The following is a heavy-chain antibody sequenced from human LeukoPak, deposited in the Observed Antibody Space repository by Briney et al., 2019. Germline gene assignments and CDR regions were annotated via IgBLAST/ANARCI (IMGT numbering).Heavy chain of an antibody. D-gene: IGHD1-26*01. CDR2: ISGSGGSI. J-gene: IGHJ3*02. CDR3: ASPGVGVSHSDAFDI. V-gene: IGHV3-23*01. Sequence: GGSLRLSCAASGFTFRSHAMSWVRQAPGKGLEWVSAISGSGGSIYYADSVKGRFTISRDNSKNMIYLQIDSLRAEDTAVYYCASPGVGVSHSDAFDIWGQGTMVTVSS. CDR1: GFTFRSHA.